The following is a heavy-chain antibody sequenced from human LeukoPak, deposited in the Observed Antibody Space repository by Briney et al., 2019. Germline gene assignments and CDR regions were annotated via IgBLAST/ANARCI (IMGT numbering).Heavy chain of an antibody. V-gene: IGHV3-7*01. CDR3: AREWQGGIAAAGTRIEGDY. CDR2: IKQDGSEE. Sequence: PGGSLRLSCAVSGFSVSGYWMTWVRQAPGKGLEWVANIKQDGSEENYVDSVKGRFTISRDNAENSLFLQMNSLGVEDTAVYYCAREWQGGIAAAGTRIEGDYWGQGTLVAVSS. J-gene: IGHJ4*02. D-gene: IGHD6-13*01. CDR1: GFSVSGYW.